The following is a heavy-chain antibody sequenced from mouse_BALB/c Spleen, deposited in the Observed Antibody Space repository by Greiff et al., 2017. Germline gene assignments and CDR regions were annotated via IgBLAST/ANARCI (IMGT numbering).Heavy chain of an antibody. CDR2: ISSGGSYT. D-gene: IGHD1-1*01. Sequence: EVKVVESGGGLVKPGGSLKLSCAASGFTFSSYAMSWVRQTPEKRLEWVATISSGGSYTYYPDSVKGRFTISRDNAKNTLYLQMSSLRSEDTAMYYCASAYYYGSSSRYWYFDVWGAGTTVTVSS. V-gene: IGHV5-9-3*01. CDR3: ASAYYYGSSSRYWYFDV. J-gene: IGHJ1*01. CDR1: GFTFSSYA.